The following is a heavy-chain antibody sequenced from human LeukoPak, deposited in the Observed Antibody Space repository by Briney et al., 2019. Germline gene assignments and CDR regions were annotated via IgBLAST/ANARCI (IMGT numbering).Heavy chain of an antibody. CDR2: ISSSSSYI. Sequence: GGSLRLSCAASGFTFSSYEMNWVRQAPGKGLEWVSYISSSSSYIFYAGSVKGRFTISRDNAKNSLYLHMNSLRAEDTAVYFCARDLDYGGDANAFDIWGQGTMVTVSS. V-gene: IGHV3-21*05. CDR3: ARDLDYGGDANAFDI. J-gene: IGHJ3*02. CDR1: GFTFSSYE. D-gene: IGHD4-23*01.